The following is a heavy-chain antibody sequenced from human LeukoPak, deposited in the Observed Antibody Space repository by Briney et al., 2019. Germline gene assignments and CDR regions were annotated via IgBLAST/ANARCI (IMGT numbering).Heavy chain of an antibody. Sequence: ASVKVSCKVSGYTLTELSMHWVRQAPGKGLEWMGGFDPEDGETIYAQKFQGRVTMTEDTSTDTAYMELSSLRSEDTAVYYCARVYPPGAAPDTPYYFDYWGQGTLVTVSS. CDR1: GYTLTELS. V-gene: IGHV1-24*01. CDR3: ARVYPPGAAPDTPYYFDY. D-gene: IGHD1-26*01. CDR2: FDPEDGET. J-gene: IGHJ4*02.